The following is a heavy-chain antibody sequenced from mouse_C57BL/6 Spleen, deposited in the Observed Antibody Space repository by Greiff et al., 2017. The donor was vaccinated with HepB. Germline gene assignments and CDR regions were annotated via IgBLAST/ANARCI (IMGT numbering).Heavy chain of an antibody. CDR1: GYTFTSYW. CDR3: ARSNYGVFYFDY. V-gene: IGHV1-55*01. D-gene: IGHD1-1*01. Sequence: QVQLQQPGAELVKPGASVKMSCKASGYTFTSYWITWVKQRPGQGLEWIGDIYPGSGSTNYNEKFKSKATLTVDTSSSTAYMQLSSLTSEDSAVYDCARSNYGVFYFDYWGQGTTLTVSS. J-gene: IGHJ2*01. CDR2: IYPGSGST.